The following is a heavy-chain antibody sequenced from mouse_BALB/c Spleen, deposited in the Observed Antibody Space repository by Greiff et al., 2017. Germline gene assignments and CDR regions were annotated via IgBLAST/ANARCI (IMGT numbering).Heavy chain of an antibody. CDR2: IRNKANGYTT. J-gene: IGHJ4*01. V-gene: IGHV7-3*02. Sequence: EVKLMESGGGLVQPGGSLRLSCATSGFTFTDYYMSWVRQPPGKALEWLGFIRNKANGYTTEYSASVKGRFTISRDNSQSILYLQMNTLRAEDSATYYCARDLLWLRRGDYYAMDYWGQGTSVTVSS. CDR1: GFTFTDYY. CDR3: ARDLLWLRRGDYYAMDY. D-gene: IGHD2-2*01.